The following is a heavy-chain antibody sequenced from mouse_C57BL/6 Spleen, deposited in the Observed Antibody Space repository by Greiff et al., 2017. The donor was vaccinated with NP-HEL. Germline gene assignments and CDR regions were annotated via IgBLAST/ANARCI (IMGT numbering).Heavy chain of an antibody. V-gene: IGHV1-82*01. CDR1: GYAFSSSW. D-gene: IGHD2-4*01. Sequence: QVQLQQSGPELVKPGASVKISCKASGYAFSSSWMNWVKQRPGKGLEWIGRIYPGDGDTNYNGKFKGKATLTADKSSSTAYMQLSSLTSEDSAVYFCARNENDYDPAWFAYWGQGTLVTVSA. CDR3: ARNENDYDPAWFAY. CDR2: IYPGDGDT. J-gene: IGHJ3*01.